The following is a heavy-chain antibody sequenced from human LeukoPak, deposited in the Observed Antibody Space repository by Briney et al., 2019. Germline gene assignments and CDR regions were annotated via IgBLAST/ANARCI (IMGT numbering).Heavy chain of an antibody. D-gene: IGHD1-26*01. CDR2: ISHDSAIK. V-gene: IGHV3-48*01. J-gene: IGHJ4*02. CDR1: GFIFTRDS. CDR3: AGRWELRGRGYYFDY. Sequence: GGSLRLSCAASGFIFTRDSMNWVRQAPGKGLEWISYISHDSAIKYYADSVRGRFTISRDNAKSSLYLQMNSLRAEDTAVYYCAGRWELRGRGYYFDYWGQGTLVTVSS.